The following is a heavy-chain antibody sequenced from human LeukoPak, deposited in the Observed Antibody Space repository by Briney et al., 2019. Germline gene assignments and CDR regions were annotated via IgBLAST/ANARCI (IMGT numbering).Heavy chain of an antibody. Sequence: GRSLRLSRTASGFTFSNYGMHWVRQAPGKGLEWVAVISYDGSSEYYADSVKGRFTISRDNSKNTLFLQMNSLRPEDTAVYHCAKVALFSGYYPPFDYWGQGTLVTVSS. CDR1: GFTFSNYG. V-gene: IGHV3-30*18. J-gene: IGHJ4*02. CDR3: AKVALFSGYYPPFDY. D-gene: IGHD3-22*01. CDR2: ISYDGSSE.